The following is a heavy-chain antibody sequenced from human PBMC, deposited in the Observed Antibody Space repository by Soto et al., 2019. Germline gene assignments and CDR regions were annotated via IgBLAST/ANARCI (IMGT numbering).Heavy chain of an antibody. CDR2: IYYLGRT. CDR3: ARDLVGLTHFDY. V-gene: IGHV4-59*01. Sequence: QVQLQESGPGRVKPSETLSLTCTVSGDSISTYYWNWVRQPLGKGLEWIGYIYYLGRTNYNPSLRSRVTMSLDTSKHQLSLNLNSVTAADTAVYYCARDLVGLTHFDYWGQGILVTVSS. J-gene: IGHJ4*02. D-gene: IGHD2-8*02. CDR1: GDSISTYY.